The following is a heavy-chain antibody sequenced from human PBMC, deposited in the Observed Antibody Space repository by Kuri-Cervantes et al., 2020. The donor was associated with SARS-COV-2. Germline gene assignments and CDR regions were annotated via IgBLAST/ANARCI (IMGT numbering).Heavy chain of an antibody. D-gene: IGHD4-17*01. J-gene: IGHJ6*03. V-gene: IGHV5-51*01. CDR2: IYPGDSDT. Sequence: KVSCKGSGYSFTNYWIGWVRQMPGKGLEWMGIIYPGDSDTRYSPSFQGQVTISADKSISTAFLQWSSLKDSDTAMYYCARRDYGEEGDYYYMDVWGKGTAVTVSS. CDR1: GYSFTNYW. CDR3: ARRDYGEEGDYYYMDV.